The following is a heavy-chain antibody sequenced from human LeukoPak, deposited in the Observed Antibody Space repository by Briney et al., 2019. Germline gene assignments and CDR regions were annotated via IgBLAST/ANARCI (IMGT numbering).Heavy chain of an antibody. CDR3: ARGGEEHYDFWSGYRNLNWFDP. Sequence: GASVKVSCKASGGTFSSYATSWVRQAPGQGLEWMGGIIPIFGTANYAQKFQGRVTITADESTSTAYMELSSLRSEDTAVYYCARGGEEHYDFWSGYRNLNWFDPWGQGTLVTVSS. CDR1: GGTFSSYA. V-gene: IGHV1-69*01. D-gene: IGHD3-3*01. J-gene: IGHJ5*02. CDR2: IIPIFGTA.